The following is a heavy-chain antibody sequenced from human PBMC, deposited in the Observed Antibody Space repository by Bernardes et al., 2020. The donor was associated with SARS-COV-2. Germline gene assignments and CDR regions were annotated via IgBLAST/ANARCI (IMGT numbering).Heavy chain of an antibody. V-gene: IGHV3-30*02. J-gene: IGHJ1*01. CDR3: ARSLSVAEYFQY. Sequence: GGSLRLSCATSGFTFIGAGMHWVRQAPGRGLEWVAFIHADGIKKYYADSVKGRFTISRDYSHNTVYLQMYSLRADDTAVYYCARSLSVAEYFQYWGQGTLVTVPS. CDR2: IHADGIKK. CDR1: GFTFIGAG. D-gene: IGHD3-10*01.